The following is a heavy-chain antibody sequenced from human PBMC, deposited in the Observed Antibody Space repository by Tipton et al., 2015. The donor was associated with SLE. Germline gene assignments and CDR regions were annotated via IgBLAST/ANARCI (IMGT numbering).Heavy chain of an antibody. CDR2: ISAYNGNT. CDR3: ARARKDDFGSGLFGAFDI. V-gene: IGHV1-18*01. D-gene: IGHD3-3*01. CDR1: GYTFTSYG. J-gene: IGHJ3*02. Sequence: QSGPEVKKPGASVKVSCKASGYTFTSYGISWVRQAPGQGLEWMGWISAYNGNTNYAQKLQGRVTMTTDTSTSTAYMELRSLRSDDTAVYYCARARKDDFGSGLFGAFDIWGQGTMVTVSS.